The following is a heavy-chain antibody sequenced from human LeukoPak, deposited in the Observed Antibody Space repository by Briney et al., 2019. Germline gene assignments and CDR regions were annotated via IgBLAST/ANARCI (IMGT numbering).Heavy chain of an antibody. Sequence: PGGSLRLSCAASGFTFDDYTMHWVRQAPAKGLEWVSGISWNSGSIGYADSVKGRFTISRDNAKNSLYLQMNSLRAEDTAVYYCARLRYYGMDVWGQGTTVTVSS. J-gene: IGHJ6*02. CDR2: ISWNSGSI. V-gene: IGHV3-9*01. CDR1: GFTFDDYT. CDR3: ARLRYYGMDV. D-gene: IGHD2-15*01.